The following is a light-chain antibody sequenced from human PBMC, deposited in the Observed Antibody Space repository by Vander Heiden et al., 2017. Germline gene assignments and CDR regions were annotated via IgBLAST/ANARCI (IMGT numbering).Light chain of an antibody. J-gene: IGLJ1*01. V-gene: IGLV3-21*02. CDR1: NIGSKS. CDR2: EDS. CDR3: HVWDSSSDHYV. Sequence: SYVLAQPPSVSVAPGQTARITCGGNNIGSKSVHWYQQKPGQAPVLIVYEDSDRPSGIPKRFSGSNSGNTATLTVSRVEAGDEADYYCHVWDSSSDHYVFGTGTKVTVL.